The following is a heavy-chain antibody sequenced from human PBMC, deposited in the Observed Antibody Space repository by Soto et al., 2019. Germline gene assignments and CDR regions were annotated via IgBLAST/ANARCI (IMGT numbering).Heavy chain of an antibody. V-gene: IGHV1-69*01. J-gene: IGHJ4*02. Sequence: VKVSCKASGGTFSSYAISWVRQAPGQGLEWMGGIIPIFGTANCAQKFQGRVTITADESTSTAYMELSSLRSEDTAVYYCASPDCSSTSCPFDYWGQGTLVTVSS. CDR2: IIPIFGTA. CDR1: GGTFSSYA. CDR3: ASPDCSSTSCPFDY. D-gene: IGHD2-2*01.